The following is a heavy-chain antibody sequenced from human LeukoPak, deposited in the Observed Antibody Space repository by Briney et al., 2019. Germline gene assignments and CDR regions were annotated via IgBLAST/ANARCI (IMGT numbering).Heavy chain of an antibody. CDR1: GFTFSSYS. V-gene: IGHV3-21*01. CDR2: ISSSSSYI. D-gene: IGHD6-13*01. CDR3: ARATRYSSSCFDY. Sequence: GGSLRLSCAASGFTFSSYSMNWVRQAPGKGLEWVSSISSSSSYIYYADSVKGRFTISRDNAKNSLYLQMNSLRAEDTAVYYCARATRYSSSCFDYWGQGTLVTVSS. J-gene: IGHJ4*02.